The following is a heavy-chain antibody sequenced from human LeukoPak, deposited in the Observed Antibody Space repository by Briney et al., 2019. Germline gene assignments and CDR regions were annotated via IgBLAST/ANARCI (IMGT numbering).Heavy chain of an antibody. J-gene: IGHJ3*02. CDR1: GFTFSNYG. V-gene: IGHV3-30*18. CDR3: AEDHPGRVFDI. CDR2: ISYDGSNK. Sequence: PGRSLRLSCTASGFTFSNYGMHWVRQAPGKGLEWVAVISYDGSNKYYADSVKGRFTISRDNSKNTLYLQMNSLRAEDTALYYCAEDHPGRVFDIWGQGTMVAVSS.